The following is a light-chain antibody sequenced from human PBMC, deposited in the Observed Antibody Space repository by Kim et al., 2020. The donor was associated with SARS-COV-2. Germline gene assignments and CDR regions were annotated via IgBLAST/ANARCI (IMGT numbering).Light chain of an antibody. CDR2: TAS. J-gene: IGKJ2*01. Sequence: SASVGDRVTITCRASQSISSYLNWYQQKPGKAPKLLIYTASNLQSGVPSRFSGSGSGTDFTLTISSLQPEDFATYYCQQGYSTPYTFGQETKLEI. V-gene: IGKV1-39*01. CDR3: QQGYSTPYT. CDR1: QSISSY.